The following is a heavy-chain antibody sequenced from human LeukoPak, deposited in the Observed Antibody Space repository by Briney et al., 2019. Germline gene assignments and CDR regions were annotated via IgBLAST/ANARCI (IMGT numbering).Heavy chain of an antibody. Sequence: GGSLSLSCAASGFTFSSYGMHWVGRAPGKGLEWVALISYDGSNKYYADSVNGRFTIFRDNSKNTLYLQLNSLRPEDAAIYYCAKYIRRYYYDTSGLESWGQGTLVTVSS. D-gene: IGHD3-22*01. V-gene: IGHV3-30*18. CDR2: ISYDGSNK. CDR3: AKYIRRYYYDTSGLES. CDR1: GFTFSSYG. J-gene: IGHJ4*02.